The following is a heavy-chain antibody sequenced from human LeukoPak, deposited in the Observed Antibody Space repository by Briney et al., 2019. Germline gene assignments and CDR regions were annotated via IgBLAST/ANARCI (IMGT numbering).Heavy chain of an antibody. V-gene: IGHV3-23*01. D-gene: IGHD5-12*01. Sequence: GGSLRLSCAASGFTFSSYWMSWVRQAPGRGLEWVSAISGSGGSTYYADSVKGRFTISRDNSKNTLYLQMNSLRAEDTAVYYCAKDSGYVSLDYWGQGTLVTVSS. J-gene: IGHJ4*02. CDR1: GFTFSSYW. CDR3: AKDSGYVSLDY. CDR2: ISGSGGST.